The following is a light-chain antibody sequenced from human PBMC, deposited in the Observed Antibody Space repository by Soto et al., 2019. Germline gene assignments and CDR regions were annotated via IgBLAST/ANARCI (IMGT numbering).Light chain of an antibody. Sequence: QSVLTQPASVSGSPGQSITISCTGTSSDVNDYNYVSWYQQHPGRAPKLIISDVSNRPSGVSNRFSGSKSGDTASLTISGLQAEDEADYYCSSYPSTNTVLFGEGTKLTVL. CDR2: DVS. CDR3: SSYPSTNTVL. CDR1: SSDVNDYNY. J-gene: IGLJ2*01. V-gene: IGLV2-14*03.